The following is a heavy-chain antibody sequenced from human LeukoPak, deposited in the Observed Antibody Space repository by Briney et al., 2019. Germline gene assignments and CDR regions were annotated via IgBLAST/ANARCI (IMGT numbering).Heavy chain of an antibody. CDR2: IHWSGRGT. V-gene: IGHV3-20*04. CDR3: ARGSGDLPDFWYFDV. CDR1: GFTFDDYG. D-gene: IGHD2-21*02. Sequence: SGGSLRLSCAASGFTFDDYGLSWVRQVPGKGLEWVSHIHWSGRGTDYADSVKGRFTISRDNTHNFLYLQMNSLRVEDTAFYYCARGSGDLPDFWYFDVWGRGTLVTVSS. J-gene: IGHJ2*01.